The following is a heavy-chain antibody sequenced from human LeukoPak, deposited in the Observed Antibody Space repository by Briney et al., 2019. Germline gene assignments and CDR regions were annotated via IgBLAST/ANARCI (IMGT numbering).Heavy chain of an antibody. CDR3: AGHLRLQWLAGFDY. J-gene: IGHJ4*02. Sequence: PGGSLRLSCADSEFTFSDYAMSWVRQAPGKGLEWVSAISGAGGSTYYADSVKGRFTISRDNSKNTLYLQMNSLRAEDTAVYYCAGHLRLQWLAGFDYWGQGTLVTVSS. D-gene: IGHD6-19*01. CDR2: ISGAGGST. CDR1: EFTFSDYA. V-gene: IGHV3-23*01.